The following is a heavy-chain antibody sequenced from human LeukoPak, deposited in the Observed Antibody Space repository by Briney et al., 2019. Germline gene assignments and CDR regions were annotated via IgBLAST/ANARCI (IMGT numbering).Heavy chain of an antibody. CDR1: GGTFSSYA. CDR2: IIPIFGTA. Sequence: ASVKVSCKASGGTFSSYAISWVRQAPGQGLEWMGGIIPIFGTANYAQKFQGRVTITADKSTSTAYMELSSLRSEDTAVYYCARGPVKGWEAWVWYYFDYWGQGTLVTVSS. CDR3: ARGPVKGWEAWVWYYFDY. J-gene: IGHJ4*02. D-gene: IGHD1-26*01. V-gene: IGHV1-69*06.